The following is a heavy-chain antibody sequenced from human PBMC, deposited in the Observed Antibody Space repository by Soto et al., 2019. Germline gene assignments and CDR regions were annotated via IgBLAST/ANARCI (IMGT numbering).Heavy chain of an antibody. CDR3: AREGEYCTNGVCYFDAFDI. CDR1: GGSISSGGYY. Sequence: QVQLQESGPGLVKPSQTLSLTCTVSGGSISSGGYYWSWIRQHPGKGLEWIGYIYYSGSTYYNPSLKSRVTISVDTSKNQFSLKLSSVTAADTAVYYCAREGEYCTNGVCYFDAFDIWGQGTMVTVSS. J-gene: IGHJ3*02. D-gene: IGHD2-8*01. CDR2: IYYSGST. V-gene: IGHV4-31*03.